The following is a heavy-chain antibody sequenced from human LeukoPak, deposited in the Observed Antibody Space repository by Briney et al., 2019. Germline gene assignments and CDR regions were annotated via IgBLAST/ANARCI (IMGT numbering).Heavy chain of an antibody. V-gene: IGHV3-64*02. CDR3: AGHRGYFDY. CDR1: GFTFSAYA. CDR2: ISSNGGST. Sequence: GGSLRLSCAASGFTFSAYAMHWVRQAPGKGLEYVSAISSNGGSTYYADSVKGRFTVSRDNSKNTLYLQMNSLRAEDTAVYYCAGHRGYFDYWGQGTLVTVSS. J-gene: IGHJ4*02.